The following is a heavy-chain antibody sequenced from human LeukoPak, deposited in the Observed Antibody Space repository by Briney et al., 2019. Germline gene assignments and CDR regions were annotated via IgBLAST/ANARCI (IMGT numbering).Heavy chain of an antibody. CDR3: ARDRGTWNDDGFDY. Sequence: PSETLSLTCTVSGGSISSYYWSWIRQPPGKGLEWIGYIYYSGSTNYNPSLKSRVTISVDTSKNQFSLKLSSVTAADTAVYYCARDRGTWNDDGFDYWGQGTLVTVSS. D-gene: IGHD1-1*01. CDR1: GGSISSYY. CDR2: IYYSGST. V-gene: IGHV4-59*12. J-gene: IGHJ4*02.